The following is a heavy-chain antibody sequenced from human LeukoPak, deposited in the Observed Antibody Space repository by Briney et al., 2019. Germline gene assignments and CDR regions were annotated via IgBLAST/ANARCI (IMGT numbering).Heavy chain of an antibody. CDR1: GYSFTSHW. V-gene: IGHV5-51*01. J-gene: IGHJ5*02. D-gene: IGHD1-1*01. CDR2: INPGDSDT. Sequence: GESLKISCQASGYSFTSHWIGWVRQKPGKGLEWMGIINPGDSDTRYSPSFQGQVTISADKSISTAYLQWTSLKASDTAMYYCARRMVMPGTARLDPWGQGTLVTVSS. CDR3: ARRMVMPGTARLDP.